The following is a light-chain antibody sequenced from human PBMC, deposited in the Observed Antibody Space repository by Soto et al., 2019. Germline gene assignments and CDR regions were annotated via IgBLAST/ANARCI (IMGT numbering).Light chain of an antibody. J-gene: IGKJ1*01. Sequence: EIVLTQSPGTLSLSPGERATLSCRASQSVSNYLAWYQQKPGQAPWLLIDGASRRATVIPDRFSGSGSGTDFTLTISRLEPEDFAVYYCQQYGGSPQTFGQGTNVEIK. CDR3: QQYGGSPQT. CDR1: QSVSNY. CDR2: GAS. V-gene: IGKV3-20*01.